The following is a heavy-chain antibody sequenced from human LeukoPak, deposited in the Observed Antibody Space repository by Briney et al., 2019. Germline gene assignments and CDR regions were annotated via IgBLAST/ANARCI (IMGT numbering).Heavy chain of an antibody. CDR1: GGSISSYY. CDR3: ARTSNYDFWSGYCKDNWFDP. CDR2: IYYSGST. D-gene: IGHD3-3*01. Sequence: SETLSLTCTVSGGSISSYYWSWIRQPPGKGLEWIGYIYYSGSTNYNPSLKSRVTISVDTSKNQFSLKLSSVTAADTAVYYCARTSNYDFWSGYCKDNWFDPWGQGTLVTVSS. J-gene: IGHJ5*02. V-gene: IGHV4-59*01.